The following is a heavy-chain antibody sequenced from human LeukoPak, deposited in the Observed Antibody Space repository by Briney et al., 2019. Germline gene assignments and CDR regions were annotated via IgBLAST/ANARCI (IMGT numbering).Heavy chain of an antibody. D-gene: IGHD6-19*01. V-gene: IGHV1-69*13. Sequence: SVKVSCKAARGTFSSYAISWVRQAPGQGLEWMGGIIPIFGTANYAQKFQGRVTITADESTSTAYMELSSLRSEDTAVYYCARASSWYSSGFDWFDPWGQGTLVTVSS. CDR3: ARASSWYSSGFDWFDP. J-gene: IGHJ5*02. CDR2: IIPIFGTA. CDR1: RGTFSSYA.